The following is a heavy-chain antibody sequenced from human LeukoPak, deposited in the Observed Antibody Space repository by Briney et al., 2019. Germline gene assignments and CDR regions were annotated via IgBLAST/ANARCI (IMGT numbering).Heavy chain of an antibody. CDR1: GYTFTYYY. D-gene: IGHD4-23*01. Sequence: GASVKVSCKASGYTFTYYYMHWVRQAPGQGREWMGWINPNSGGTNYAQKFQGRVTMTRDTSISTVYMELSRLRSDDTAVYYCARGGYGGNVIRDYMDVWGKGTTVTVSS. V-gene: IGHV1-2*02. CDR2: INPNSGGT. J-gene: IGHJ6*03. CDR3: ARGGYGGNVIRDYMDV.